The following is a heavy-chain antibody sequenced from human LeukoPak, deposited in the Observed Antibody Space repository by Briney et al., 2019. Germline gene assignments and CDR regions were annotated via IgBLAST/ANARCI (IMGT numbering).Heavy chain of an antibody. D-gene: IGHD3-22*01. CDR2: ISSSCSTM. CDR3: ARGGYYYYSSAYVSLDF. J-gene: IGHJ4*02. Sequence: WGSLRLSCATSGFTFSSYEINWVRQAPGQGLDLVSYISSSCSTMYYADSVKGLFTISSDNAKNSLYLQMINLRAVDTADYYCARGGYYYYSSAYVSLDFWGKGTLVTVSS. V-gene: IGHV3-48*03. CDR1: GFTFSSYE.